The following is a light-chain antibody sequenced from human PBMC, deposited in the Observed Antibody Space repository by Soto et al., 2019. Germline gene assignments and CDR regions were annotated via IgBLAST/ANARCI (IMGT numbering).Light chain of an antibody. V-gene: IGKV1-39*01. CDR3: QQSYSTIT. Sequence: DSKETHTPSVLSASVRDRVTITCRASQSISSYLNWYQQKPGKAPKLLIYAASSLQSGVPSRFSGSGSGTDFTLTISSLQPEDFATYYCQQSYSTITFGQVTLLEIK. J-gene: IGKJ5*01. CDR1: QSISSY. CDR2: AAS.